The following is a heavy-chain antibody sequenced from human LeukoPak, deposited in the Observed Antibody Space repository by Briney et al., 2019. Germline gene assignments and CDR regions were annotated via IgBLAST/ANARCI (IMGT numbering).Heavy chain of an antibody. Sequence: PGGSLRLSCVASGFTFSTKWMSWVRQAPGKGLEWVANINEDGSEKYYVDSVKGRFTISRDNAKSSLYLQMNSLRVEDTAVYYCAKGQTGTRDYWGQGTLVTVSS. D-gene: IGHD1-1*01. J-gene: IGHJ4*02. CDR3: AKGQTGTRDY. CDR2: INEDGSEK. CDR1: GFTFSTKW. V-gene: IGHV3-7*01.